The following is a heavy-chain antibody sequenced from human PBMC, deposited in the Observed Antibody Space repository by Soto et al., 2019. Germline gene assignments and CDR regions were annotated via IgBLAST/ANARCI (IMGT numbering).Heavy chain of an antibody. CDR2: ICYRSKWHN. V-gene: IGHV6-1*01. J-gene: IGHJ3*01. D-gene: IGHD6-19*01. CDR1: GDSVSVKNAA. Sequence: SQTLSLTCAISGDSVSVKNAAWNWIRQSPSRGLEWLGRICYRSKWHNDYAVSVKDRITIIPDTSKNHFSLQLSSVNPEDTAVYYCARDRQWALDVWGQGTMVTLSS. CDR3: ARDRQWALDV.